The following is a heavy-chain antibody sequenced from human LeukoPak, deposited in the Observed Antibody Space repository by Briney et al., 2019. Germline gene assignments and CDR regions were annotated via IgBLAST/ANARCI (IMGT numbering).Heavy chain of an antibody. Sequence: GGSLRLSCVGTGFSFSIFSMNWVRQAPGKGLEWVATISGSGTYYLDSVKGRFTISRDDFRSTVYLQMNSLRADDTALYYCAKIPGDSFFDVWGQGTLVTVSS. CDR3: AKIPGDSFFDV. CDR1: GFSFSIFS. D-gene: IGHD2-21*01. J-gene: IGHJ4*02. CDR2: ISGSGT. V-gene: IGHV3-23*01.